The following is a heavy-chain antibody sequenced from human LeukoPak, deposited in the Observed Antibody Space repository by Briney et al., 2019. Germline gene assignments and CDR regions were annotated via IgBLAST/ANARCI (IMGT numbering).Heavy chain of an antibody. CDR1: GGSINNYY. J-gene: IGHJ3*02. D-gene: IGHD2-15*01. Sequence: ETLSLTCTVSGGSINNYYGSWIRQPAGKGLEWIGRIYTRGSTNYNPTLKSRVTMSVDTSKNHFSLKLSSVTAADTAVYYCARGRYCSADICSGGDAFDIWGQGTMVSVSS. V-gene: IGHV4-4*07. CDR2: IYTRGST. CDR3: ARGRYCSADICSGGDAFDI.